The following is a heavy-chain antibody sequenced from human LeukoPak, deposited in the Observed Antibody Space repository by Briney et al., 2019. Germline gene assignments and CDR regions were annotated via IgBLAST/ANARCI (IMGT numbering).Heavy chain of an antibody. J-gene: IGHJ4*02. Sequence: SETLSLTCTVSGGSISSYYWSWIRQPPGKGLEWIGYIYTSGSTNYNPSLKSRVTISVDTSKNQFSLKLSSETAADTAVYYCARHSVGGTTAAYYFDYWGQGTLVTVSS. CDR3: ARHSVGGTTAAYYFDY. D-gene: IGHD1-7*01. V-gene: IGHV4-4*09. CDR1: GGSISSYY. CDR2: IYTSGST.